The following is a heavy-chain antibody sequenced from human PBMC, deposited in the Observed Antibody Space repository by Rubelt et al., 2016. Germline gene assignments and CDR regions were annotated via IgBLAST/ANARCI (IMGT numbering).Heavy chain of an antibody. CDR1: GFIFSNYG. Sequence: EVQLLESGGGLLQPGGSLRLSCVASGFIFSNYGMNWARQAPGKGLEWVSVISSSGGNTHYADSVMGRFTISRDNSKNTVYLQVNSLRADHTAVYYCARDSQGALDIWGQGTMVTASS. J-gene: IGHJ3*02. CDR3: ARDSQGALDI. D-gene: IGHD2-15*01. V-gene: IGHV3-23*01. CDR2: ISSSGGNT.